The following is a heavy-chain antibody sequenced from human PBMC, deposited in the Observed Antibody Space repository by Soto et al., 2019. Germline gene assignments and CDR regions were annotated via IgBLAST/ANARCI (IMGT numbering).Heavy chain of an antibody. V-gene: IGHV1-69*12. J-gene: IGHJ5*02. CDR2: IIPIFGTA. Sequence: QVQLVQSGAEVKKPGSSVKVSCKASGGTFSSYAISWVRRAPGQGLEWMGGIIPIFGTANYAQKFQGRVTITADESTSTAYMELSSLRSEDTAVYYCATAYYDFWSGYSVWFDPWGQGTLVTVSS. CDR3: ATAYYDFWSGYSVWFDP. CDR1: GGTFSSYA. D-gene: IGHD3-3*01.